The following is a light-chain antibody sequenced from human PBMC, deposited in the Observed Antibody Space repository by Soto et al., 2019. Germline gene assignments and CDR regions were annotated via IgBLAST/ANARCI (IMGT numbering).Light chain of an antibody. V-gene: IGKV3-15*01. Sequence: EIVLTQSPGTLSLSPGERATLSCRATQSVSGSYLAWYQQKPGQAPGLLIYGASTRATGVPTRFSGSRSGAEFTLTINSLQSEDFAVYYCQPYNNWPLTFGGGTKVDIK. J-gene: IGKJ4*01. CDR2: GAS. CDR3: QPYNNWPLT. CDR1: QSVSGSY.